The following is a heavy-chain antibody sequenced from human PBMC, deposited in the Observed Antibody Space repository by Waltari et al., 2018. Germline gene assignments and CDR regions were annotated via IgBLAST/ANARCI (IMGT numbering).Heavy chain of an antibody. D-gene: IGHD5-12*01. J-gene: IGHJ3*02. Sequence: EVQLVESGGGLIQPGGSVGISCAAAGFTVSNNYITWVRQAPGKGLEWVSVIYSGGGTYYADSVRGRFTISRDKVKNTVYLQMNSLRAEDTAVYYCGNIGAFDIWGQGTMVTVSS. CDR2: IYSGGGT. V-gene: IGHV3-53*01. CDR1: GFTVSNNY. CDR3: GNIGAFDI.